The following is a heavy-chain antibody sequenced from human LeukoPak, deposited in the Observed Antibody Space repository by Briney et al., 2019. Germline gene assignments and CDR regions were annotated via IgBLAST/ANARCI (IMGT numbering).Heavy chain of an antibody. CDR3: ASLGEGGDAFDI. D-gene: IGHD1-26*01. J-gene: IGHJ3*02. CDR1: GYTFTGYY. Sequence: ASVKVSCKASGYTFTGYYMHWVRQAPGQGLEWMGIINPSGGSTSYAQKFQGRVTMTRDTSTSTVYMELSSLRSEDTAVYYCASLGEGGDAFDIWGQGTTVTVSS. CDR2: INPSGGST. V-gene: IGHV1-46*01.